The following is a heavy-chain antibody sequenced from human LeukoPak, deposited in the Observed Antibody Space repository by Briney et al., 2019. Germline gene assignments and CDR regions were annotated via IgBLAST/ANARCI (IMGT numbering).Heavy chain of an antibody. CDR1: GFTFSGFG. D-gene: IGHD3-9*01. Sequence: GGSLRLSCAASGFTFSGFGMHWVRQAPGKGLEWVSAISGSGGSTYYADSVKGRFTISRDNSKNTLYLQMNSLRAEDTAVYYCAKCILTGYYKGYMDVWGKGTTVTISS. CDR2: ISGSGGST. J-gene: IGHJ6*03. CDR3: AKCILTGYYKGYMDV. V-gene: IGHV3-23*01.